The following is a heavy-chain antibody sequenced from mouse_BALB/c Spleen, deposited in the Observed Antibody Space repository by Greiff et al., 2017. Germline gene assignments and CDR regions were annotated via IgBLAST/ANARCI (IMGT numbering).Heavy chain of an antibody. CDR2: ISYDGSN. J-gene: IGHJ4*01. V-gene: IGHV3-6*02. Sequence: EVQLQESGPGLVKPSQSLSLTCSVTGYSITSGYYWNWIRQFPGNKLEWMGYISYDGSNNYNPSLKNRISITRDTSKNQFFLKLNSVTTEDTATYYCARVDGGYDVGAMDYWGQGTSVTVSS. CDR1: GYSITSGYY. D-gene: IGHD2-2*01. CDR3: ARVDGGYDVGAMDY.